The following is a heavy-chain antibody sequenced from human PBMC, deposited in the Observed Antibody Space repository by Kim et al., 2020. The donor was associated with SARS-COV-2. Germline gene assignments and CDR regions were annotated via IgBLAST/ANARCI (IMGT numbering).Heavy chain of an antibody. D-gene: IGHD6-19*01. CDR3: TRVNPIPCGSYDAFDI. Sequence: SGENRLTISRDDSTNTAYLQMNSLKTEDTAVYYCTRVNPIPCGSYDAFDIWGQGTMVTVSS. V-gene: IGHV3-73*01. J-gene: IGHJ3*02.